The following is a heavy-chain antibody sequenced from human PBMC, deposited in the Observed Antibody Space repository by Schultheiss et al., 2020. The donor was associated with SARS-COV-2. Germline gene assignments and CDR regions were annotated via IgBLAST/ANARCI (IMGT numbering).Heavy chain of an antibody. J-gene: IGHJ4*02. Sequence: GESLKISCAASGFTFSDYYMSWIRQAPGKGLEWVSAISGSGGITYYADSVKGRFTISRDNSMNTLYLQLNSLRAEDTAVYYCAKGSSPFYYFDSSGYLGYFESWGQGTLVTVSS. V-gene: IGHV3-23*01. D-gene: IGHD3-22*01. CDR1: GFTFSDYY. CDR2: ISGSGGIT. CDR3: AKGSSPFYYFDSSGYLGYFES.